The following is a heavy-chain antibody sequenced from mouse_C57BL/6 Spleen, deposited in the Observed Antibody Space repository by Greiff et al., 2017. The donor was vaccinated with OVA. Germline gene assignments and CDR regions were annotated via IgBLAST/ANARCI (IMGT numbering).Heavy chain of an antibody. CDR3: AKKGGSYEDYYAMDY. CDR2: IWRGGST. D-gene: IGHD1-1*02. J-gene: IGHJ4*01. V-gene: IGHV2-5*01. Sequence: VKLMESGPGLVQPSQSLSITCTVSGFSLTSYGVHWVRQSPGKGLEWLGVIWRGGSTDYNAAFMSRLSITKDNSKSQVFFKMNSLQADDTAIYYCAKKGGSYEDYYAMDYWGQGTSVTVSS. CDR1: GFSLTSYG.